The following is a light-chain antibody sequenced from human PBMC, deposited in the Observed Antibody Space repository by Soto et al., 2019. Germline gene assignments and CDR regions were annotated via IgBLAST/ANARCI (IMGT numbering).Light chain of an antibody. CDR2: RPS. J-gene: IGKJ2*01. CDR1: KRIRSN. CDR3: QQYNDSAT. V-gene: IGKV3-15*01. Sequence: EILMTQSPATLSVSPGERATLACNASKRIRSNLAWYQQKPAQARRLLIDRPSTRATSIQDRFSGSGSGTEFSLTISSLQSEEFAVYSCQQYNDSATFGQGTKLEIK.